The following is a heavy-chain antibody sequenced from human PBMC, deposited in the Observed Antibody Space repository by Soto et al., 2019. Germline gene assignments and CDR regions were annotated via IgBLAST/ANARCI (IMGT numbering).Heavy chain of an antibody. CDR2: VYPGDSDI. CDR1: GYKFTWDW. V-gene: IGHV5-51*01. Sequence: PGESLKISCKASGYKFTWDWIGWVRQMPGKGLELMGVVYPGDSDIRYSPSFQGLVIISADKSITTAYLQWSSLKASDTAMYYCTRSEQLYTFDSWGQGTLVTAPQ. D-gene: IGHD6-6*01. CDR3: TRSEQLYTFDS. J-gene: IGHJ4*02.